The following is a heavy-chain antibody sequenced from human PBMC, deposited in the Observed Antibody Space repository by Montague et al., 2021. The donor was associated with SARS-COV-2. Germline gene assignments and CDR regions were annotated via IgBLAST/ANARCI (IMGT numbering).Heavy chain of an antibody. CDR3: ASQVPDFWSGIDY. V-gene: IGHV4-59*01. Sequence: SETLSLTCTVSGGSISSYYWSWIRQPPGKGLEWIGYIYYSESTNYNPSLKSRVTISVDTSKNQFSLKLSSVTAADTAVYYCASQVPDFWSGIDYWGQGTLVTVSS. D-gene: IGHD3-3*01. J-gene: IGHJ4*02. CDR1: GGSISSYY. CDR2: IYYSEST.